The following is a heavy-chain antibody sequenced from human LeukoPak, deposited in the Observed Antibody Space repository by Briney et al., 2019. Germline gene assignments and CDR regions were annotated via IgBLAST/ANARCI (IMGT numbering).Heavy chain of an antibody. CDR1: GYSISSGYY. CDR2: IYHSGNT. J-gene: IGHJ5*01. Sequence: SETLSLTCTVSGYSISSGYYWGWIRQPPGKGLEWIGSIYHSGNTYYNPSLKSRVTISVDTSKNQFSLKLSSVTAADTAMYYCARAVLATKSEHWFDSWGQGTLVTVSS. CDR3: ARAVLATKSEHWFDS. D-gene: IGHD2-8*01. V-gene: IGHV4-38-2*02.